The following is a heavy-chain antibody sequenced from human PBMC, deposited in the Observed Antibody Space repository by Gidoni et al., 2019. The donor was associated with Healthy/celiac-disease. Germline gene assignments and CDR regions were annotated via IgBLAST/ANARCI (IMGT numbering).Heavy chain of an antibody. J-gene: IGHJ6*02. Sequence: QVQLQESGPGLVKPSETLSLTCTVSGGAISSYYWSWIRQPPGKGLEWIGYIYYSGSPNYNPSLKSRVTISVDTSKNQFSLKLSSVTAADTAVYYCARVGGPLSPSTDYYGSGRGGMDVWGQGTTVTVSS. D-gene: IGHD3-10*01. CDR2: IYYSGSP. CDR3: ARVGGPLSPSTDYYGSGRGGMDV. V-gene: IGHV4-59*01. CDR1: GGAISSYY.